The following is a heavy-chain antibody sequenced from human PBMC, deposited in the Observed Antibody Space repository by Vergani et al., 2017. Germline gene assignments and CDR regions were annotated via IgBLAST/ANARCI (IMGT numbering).Heavy chain of an antibody. CDR2: INPSGGST. V-gene: IGHV1-46*01. CDR3: ARYMHYDTYYYYGMDV. J-gene: IGHJ6*02. D-gene: IGHD3-9*01. Sequence: QVQLVQSGAEVKKPGASVKVSCKASGYTFTSYYMHWVRQAPGQGLEWMGIINPSGGSTSYAQKFQGRVTMTRDTSTSTVYMELSSLRSEDTAVYYCARYMHYDTYYYYGMDVWGQGTTVTVSS. CDR1: GYTFTSYY.